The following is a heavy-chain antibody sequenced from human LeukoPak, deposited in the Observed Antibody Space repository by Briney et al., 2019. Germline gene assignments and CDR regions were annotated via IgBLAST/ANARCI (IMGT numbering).Heavy chain of an antibody. CDR3: ARDAPGTVTNDY. CDR1: GFNFSNYE. V-gene: IGHV3-48*03. Sequence: GGSLRLSCAASGFNFSNYEMNWVRQAPGKGLEWVSYINTAGSTIYYADSVKGRFTISRDNSKNSLYLQMSSLRAEDTAVYYCARDAPGTVTNDYWGQGTLVTVSS. CDR2: INTAGSTI. J-gene: IGHJ4*02. D-gene: IGHD4-17*01.